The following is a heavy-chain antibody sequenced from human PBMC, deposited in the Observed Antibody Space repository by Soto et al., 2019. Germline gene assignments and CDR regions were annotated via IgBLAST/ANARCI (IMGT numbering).Heavy chain of an antibody. Sequence: VQLVDSGGGVVQPGRSLRLSCAASGFTFSDYAMHWVRQAPGKGLEWVAVVSHDGRNTHYADSVKGRFTISRDSSTNTVSLEMTSLRAEDTAVYYCAKGGRQWLVTSDFNYWGQGALVTVSS. J-gene: IGHJ4*02. CDR3: AKGGRQWLVTSDFNY. V-gene: IGHV3-30*18. D-gene: IGHD6-19*01. CDR2: VSHDGRNT. CDR1: GFTFSDYA.